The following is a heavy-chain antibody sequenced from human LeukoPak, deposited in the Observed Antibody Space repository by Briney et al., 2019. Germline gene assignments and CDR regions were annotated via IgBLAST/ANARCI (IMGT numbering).Heavy chain of an antibody. V-gene: IGHV4-59*08. CDR3: ARVPLRLGELSAFDAFDI. CDR2: IYYSGST. CDR1: GGSISSYY. Sequence: SETLSLTCTVSGGSISSYYWSWIRQPPGKGLEWIGYIYYSGSTYYNPSLKSRVTISVDTSKNQFSLKLSSVTAADTAVYYCARVPLRLGELSAFDAFDIWGQGTMVTVSS. D-gene: IGHD3-16*02. J-gene: IGHJ3*02.